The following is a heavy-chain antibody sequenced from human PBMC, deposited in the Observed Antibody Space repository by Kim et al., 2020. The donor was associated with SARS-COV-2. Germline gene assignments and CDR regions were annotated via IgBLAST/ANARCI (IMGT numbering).Heavy chain of an antibody. CDR3: AKELHYYDSSGYYHPSFDY. V-gene: IGHV3-33*03. D-gene: IGHD3-22*01. Sequence: GRFTISRDKSKSTLYLQMSSLRAEDTAVYYCAKELHYYDSSGYYHPSFDYWGQGTLVTVSS. J-gene: IGHJ4*02.